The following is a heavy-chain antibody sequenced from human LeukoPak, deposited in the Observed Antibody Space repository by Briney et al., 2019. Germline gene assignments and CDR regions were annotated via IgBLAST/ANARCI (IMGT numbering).Heavy chain of an antibody. CDR1: GGTFSSYA. CDR2: IIPIFGTA. J-gene: IGHJ3*02. CDR3: ARVSPACDAFDI. Sequence: GASVKVSCKASGGTFSSYAISWVRQAPGQGLEWMGGIIPIFGTANYAQKFQGRVMITTDESTSTAYMELSSLRSEDTAMYYCARVSPACDAFDIWGQGTMVTVSS. V-gene: IGHV1-69*05.